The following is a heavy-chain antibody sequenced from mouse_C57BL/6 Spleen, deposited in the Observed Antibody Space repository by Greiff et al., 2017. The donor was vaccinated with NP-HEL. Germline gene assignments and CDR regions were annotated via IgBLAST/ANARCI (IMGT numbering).Heavy chain of an antibody. V-gene: IGHV5-4*03. CDR3: ASPYDYEFAY. CDR2: ISDGGSYT. J-gene: IGHJ3*01. D-gene: IGHD2-4*01. Sequence: EVKLMESGGGLVKPGGSLKLSCAASGFTFSDYGMHWVRQAPEKGLEWVATISDGGSYTYYPDNVKGRFTISRDNAKNNLYLQMSHLKSEDTAMYYCASPYDYEFAYWGQGTLVTVSA. CDR1: GFTFSDYG.